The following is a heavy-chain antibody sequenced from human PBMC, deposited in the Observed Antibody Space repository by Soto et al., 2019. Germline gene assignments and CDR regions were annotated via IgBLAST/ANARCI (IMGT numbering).Heavy chain of an antibody. CDR3: AHRRPAPFWSVYSPEDFDY. Sequence: QITLKESGPTLVKPTQTLTLTCTFSGFSLSTSGVGVGWIRQPPGKALEWLALIYWDDDKRYSPSLKIRLTISNDTSKNQVVLTMTNMDPVDTATYYCAHRRPAPFWSVYSPEDFDYWGQGTLVTVSS. V-gene: IGHV2-5*02. J-gene: IGHJ4*02. D-gene: IGHD3-3*01. CDR1: GFSLSTSGVG. CDR2: IYWDDDK.